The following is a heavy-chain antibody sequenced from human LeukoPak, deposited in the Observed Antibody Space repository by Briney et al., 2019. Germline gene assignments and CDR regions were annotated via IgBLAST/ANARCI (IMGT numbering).Heavy chain of an antibody. CDR3: ARDPGHTIFGVVIIPYYYYYYMDA. CDR2: INPNSGGT. D-gene: IGHD3-3*01. V-gene: IGHV1-2*02. Sequence: ASVKVSCKASGYTFTGYYMHWVRQAPGQGLEWMGWINPNSGGTNYAQKFQGRVTMTRDTSISTAYMELSRLRSDDTAVYYCARDPGHTIFGVVIIPYYYYYYMDAWGKGNTVTVSS. CDR1: GYTFTGYY. J-gene: IGHJ6*03.